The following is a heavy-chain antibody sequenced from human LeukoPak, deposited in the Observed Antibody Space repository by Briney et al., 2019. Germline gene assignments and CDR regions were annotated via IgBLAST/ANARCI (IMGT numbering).Heavy chain of an antibody. CDR1: GGSISSGDYY. CDR3: ARSHPNWGFHY. CDR2: IYYSGST. V-gene: IGHV4-30-4*08. Sequence: SQTLSLTCTVSGGSISSGDYYWSWIRQPPGEGLEWIGYIYYSGSTYYNPSLKSRVTISVDTSKNQFSLKLSSVTAADTAVYYCARSHPNWGFHYWGQGTLVTVSS. J-gene: IGHJ4*02. D-gene: IGHD7-27*01.